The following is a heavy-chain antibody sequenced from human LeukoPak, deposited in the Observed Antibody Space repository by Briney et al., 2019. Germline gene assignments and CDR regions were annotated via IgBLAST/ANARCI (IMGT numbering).Heavy chain of an antibody. CDR1: GFTFDDYA. CDR2: ISWNSGSI. Sequence: GGSLRLSCAASGFTFDDYAMHWVRQAPGKGLEWVSGISWNSGSIGYADSVKGRFTISRDNAKNSLYLQMNSLRAEDTALYYCAKGHYYDSSGYGVGYWGQGTLVTVSS. J-gene: IGHJ4*02. D-gene: IGHD3-22*01. CDR3: AKGHYYDSSGYGVGY. V-gene: IGHV3-9*01.